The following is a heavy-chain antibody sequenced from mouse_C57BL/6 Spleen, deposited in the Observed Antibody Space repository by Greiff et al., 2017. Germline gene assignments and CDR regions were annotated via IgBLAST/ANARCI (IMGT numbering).Heavy chain of an antibody. J-gene: IGHJ2*01. CDR3: ARWRDYDVNYFDY. Sequence: DVQLQESGPGLAKPSQTLSLTCSVTGYSITSAYWNWIRKFPGNKLEYMGYISYSGSTYYNPSLKSRNSITRDTSKNQYYLQLNSVTTEDTATYYCARWRDYDVNYFDYWGQGTTLTVSS. CDR1: GYSITSAY. V-gene: IGHV3-8*01. CDR2: ISYSGST. D-gene: IGHD2-4*01.